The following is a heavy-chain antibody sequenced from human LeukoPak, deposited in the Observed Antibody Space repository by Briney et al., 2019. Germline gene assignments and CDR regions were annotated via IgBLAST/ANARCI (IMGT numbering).Heavy chain of an antibody. Sequence: ASVKVSCKASGYTFTGYYMHWVRQAPGQGLEWMGWINPNSGGTNYAQKFQGRVTMTRDTSISTAYMELSRLRSDDTAVYYCARDSMITQSPPFDPWGQGTLVTVSS. V-gene: IGHV1-2*02. CDR2: INPNSGGT. J-gene: IGHJ5*02. CDR3: ARDSMITQSPPFDP. CDR1: GYTFTGYY. D-gene: IGHD1-14*01.